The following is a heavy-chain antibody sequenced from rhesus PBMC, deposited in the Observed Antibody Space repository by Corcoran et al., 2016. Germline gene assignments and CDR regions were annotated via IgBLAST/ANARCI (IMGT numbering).Heavy chain of an antibody. CDR1: GGSISGDW. J-gene: IGHJ1*01. D-gene: IGHD6-31*01. Sequence: QLQLQESGPGLVKPSETLSLTCAVSGGSISGDWWSWTRQPPGKGLDWIGRSDSSGSTDYNPSLKSRVTISRDTSKNQFSLKLSSVTAADTAVYYCARERLEFEFWGQGALVTVSS. CDR3: ARERLEFEF. CDR2: SDSSGST. V-gene: IGHV4-160*01.